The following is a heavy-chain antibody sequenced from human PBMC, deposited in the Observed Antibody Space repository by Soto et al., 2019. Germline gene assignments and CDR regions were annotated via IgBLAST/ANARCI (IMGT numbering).Heavy chain of an antibody. CDR1: GFIFSSYA. V-gene: IGHV3-30-3*01. J-gene: IGHJ4*02. CDR3: VRGGRLRHFDY. D-gene: IGHD5-12*01. Sequence: QVQLVESGGGVVQPGRSLRLSCAASGFIFSSYAIHWVRQAPGKGLEWVALISYDGSNKYYADSVKGRFTISRDNSKNTLYLQMNSLRAEDTAVYYCVRGGRLRHFDYWGQGTLVTVSS. CDR2: ISYDGSNK.